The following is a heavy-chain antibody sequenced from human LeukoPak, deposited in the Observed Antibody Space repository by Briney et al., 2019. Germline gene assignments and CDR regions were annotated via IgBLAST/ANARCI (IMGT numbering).Heavy chain of an antibody. Sequence: PSETLSLTCTVSGGSISSYYWGWIRQPPGKGLEWIGSIYYSGSTYYNPSLKSRVTISVDTSKNQFSLKLSSVTAADTAVYYCARVVVGVLDPWGQGTLVTVSS. V-gene: IGHV4-39*07. D-gene: IGHD1-26*01. CDR1: GGSISSYY. J-gene: IGHJ5*02. CDR2: IYYSGST. CDR3: ARVVVGVLDP.